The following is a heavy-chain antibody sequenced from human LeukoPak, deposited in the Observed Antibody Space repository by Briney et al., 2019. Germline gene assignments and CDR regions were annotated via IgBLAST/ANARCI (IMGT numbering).Heavy chain of an antibody. Sequence: PSETLSLTCAVYGGSFSGYYWSWIRQPPGKGLEWIGEINHSGSTNYNPSLKSRVTISIDTSKNQFSLKLNSVTAADTAVYYCARPGRPMVRGVLMSSWFDPWGQGTLVTVSS. CDR1: GGSFSGYY. D-gene: IGHD3-10*01. CDR2: INHSGST. V-gene: IGHV4-34*01. CDR3: ARPGRPMVRGVLMSSWFDP. J-gene: IGHJ5*02.